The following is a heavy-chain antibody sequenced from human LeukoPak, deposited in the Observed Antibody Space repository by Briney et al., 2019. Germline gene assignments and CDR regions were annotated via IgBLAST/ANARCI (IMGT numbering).Heavy chain of an antibody. CDR3: ARDPSPSVATDY. Sequence: SVKVSCKTSGYTFTGYYIHWVRQAPGQGLEWMGRIIPILGIANYAQKFQGRVTITADKSTSTAYMELSSLRSEDTAVYYCARDPSPSVATDYWGQGTLVTVSS. CDR1: GYTFTGYY. D-gene: IGHD5-12*01. CDR2: IIPILGIA. V-gene: IGHV1-69*04. J-gene: IGHJ4*02.